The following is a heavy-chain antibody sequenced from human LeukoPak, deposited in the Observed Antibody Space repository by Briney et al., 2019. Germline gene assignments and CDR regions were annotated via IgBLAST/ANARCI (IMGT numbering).Heavy chain of an antibody. Sequence: ASVKVSCKASGYTFTSYGISWVRQAPGQGLEWMGWINPNSGGTNYAQKFQGRVTMTRDTSIGTAYMELSRLRSDDTAVYYCASPYYYDSSGYLPRVAFDIWGQGTMVTVSS. CDR2: INPNSGGT. D-gene: IGHD3-22*01. CDR1: GYTFTSYG. CDR3: ASPYYYDSSGYLPRVAFDI. J-gene: IGHJ3*02. V-gene: IGHV1-2*02.